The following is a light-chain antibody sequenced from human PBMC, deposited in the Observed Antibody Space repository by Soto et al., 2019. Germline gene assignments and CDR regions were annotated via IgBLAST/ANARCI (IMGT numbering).Light chain of an antibody. CDR1: QSISSS. CDR3: QQRGNWPRT. V-gene: IGKV3-11*01. CDR2: DAS. J-gene: IGKJ1*01. Sequence: EIVLTQSPATLSLSPGERATLSCRPSQSISSSLAWYQQKPGQAPRLLIYDASSRATGIPARFSGSGSGTDFTLTISSLEPEDFAVYYCQQRGNWPRTFGQGTKV.